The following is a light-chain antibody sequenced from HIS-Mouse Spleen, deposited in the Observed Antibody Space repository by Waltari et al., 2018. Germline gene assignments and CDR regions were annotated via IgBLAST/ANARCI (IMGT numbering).Light chain of an antibody. CDR3: CSYAGSYTLV. V-gene: IGLV2-11*01. Sequence: QSALTQPRSVSGSPGQSVTISCTGTSSDFGGYNHVCWYQQHPGKAPKPMIYDVSKRPSGVPDRFSGSKSGNTASLTISGLQAEDEADYYCCSYAGSYTLVFGGGTKLTVL. CDR1: SSDFGGYNH. J-gene: IGLJ2*01. CDR2: DVS.